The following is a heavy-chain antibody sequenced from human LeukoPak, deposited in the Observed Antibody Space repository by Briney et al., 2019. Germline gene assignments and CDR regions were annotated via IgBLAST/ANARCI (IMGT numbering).Heavy chain of an antibody. CDR1: GGSFSGYY. CDR2: INHSGST. J-gene: IGHJ4*02. V-gene: IGHV4-34*01. Sequence: SETLSLTCAVHGGSFSGYYWSWIRQPPGKGLEWIGEINHSGSTNYNPSLRSRVTISVDTYKNQFSLKLSSVTAADTAVYYCERYDFWSGYYLGYWGQGTPVTVSS. D-gene: IGHD3-3*01. CDR3: ERYDFWSGYYLGY.